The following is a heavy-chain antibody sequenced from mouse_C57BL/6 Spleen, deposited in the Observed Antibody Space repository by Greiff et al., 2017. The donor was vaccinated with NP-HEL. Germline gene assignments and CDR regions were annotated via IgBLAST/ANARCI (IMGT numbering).Heavy chain of an antibody. J-gene: IGHJ4*01. D-gene: IGHD3-3*01. CDR2: IYPGDGDT. Sequence: QVQLQQSGPELVKPGASVKISCKASGYAFSSSWMNWVKQRPGKGLEWIGRIYPGDGDTNYNGKFKGKATLTADKSSSTAYMQLSSLTSEDSAVYFCARGEERAYYAMDYWGQGTSVTVSS. CDR3: ARGEERAYYAMDY. V-gene: IGHV1-82*01. CDR1: GYAFSSSW.